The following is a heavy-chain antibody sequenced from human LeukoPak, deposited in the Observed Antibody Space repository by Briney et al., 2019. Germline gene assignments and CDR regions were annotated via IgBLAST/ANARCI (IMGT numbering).Heavy chain of an antibody. D-gene: IGHD3-10*01. CDR3: ARGETYGSGSYWDFDY. V-gene: IGHV1-18*01. CDR2: ISGYNGNT. Sequence: ASAKVSCKASGYIFTSYGISWVRQAPGQGLEWMGWISGYNGNTNYAQKFQGRVTMTTDTSTSTAYMELRSLRSDDTAVYYCARGETYGSGSYWDFDYWGQGTLVTVSS. CDR1: GYIFTSYG. J-gene: IGHJ4*02.